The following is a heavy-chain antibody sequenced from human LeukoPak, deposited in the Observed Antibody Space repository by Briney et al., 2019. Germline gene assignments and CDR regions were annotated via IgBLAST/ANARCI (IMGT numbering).Heavy chain of an antibody. CDR1: GFTFSSYA. Sequence: PGGSLRLSXAASGFTFSSYAMSWVRQAPGKGLEWVSAISGSGGSTYYADSVKGRFTISRDNSKNTLYLQTNSLRAEDTAVYYCAKAWGMYYYDSSGYPFDYWGQGTLVTVSS. D-gene: IGHD3-22*01. V-gene: IGHV3-23*01. CDR2: ISGSGGST. CDR3: AKAWGMYYYDSSGYPFDY. J-gene: IGHJ4*02.